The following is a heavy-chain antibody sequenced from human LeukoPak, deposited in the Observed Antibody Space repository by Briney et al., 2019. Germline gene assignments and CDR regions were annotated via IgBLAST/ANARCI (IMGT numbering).Heavy chain of an antibody. Sequence: GGSLRLSCAASGFTFSSYGMHWVRQAPGKGLEWVAVISYDGSKKYYADSVKGRFTISRDNSKNTLYLQMNSLRAEDTAVYYCAKDRGDSSGLFDYWGQGTLVTVSS. V-gene: IGHV3-30*18. D-gene: IGHD6-19*01. CDR1: GFTFSSYG. J-gene: IGHJ4*02. CDR3: AKDRGDSSGLFDY. CDR2: ISYDGSKK.